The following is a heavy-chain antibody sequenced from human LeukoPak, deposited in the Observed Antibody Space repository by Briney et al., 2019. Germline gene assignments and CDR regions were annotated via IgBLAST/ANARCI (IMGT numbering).Heavy chain of an antibody. CDR1: GVSISSSNW. V-gene: IGHV4-4*02. CDR2: IYHSGST. Sequence: PSETLSLTCAVSGVSISSSNWWGGVRRPPGKGLEWIGEIYHSGSTNYNPSLKSRVTISVDKSKNQFSLKLSSVTAADTAVYYCARAGLYGDFDYWGQGTLVTVSS. D-gene: IGHD4-17*01. J-gene: IGHJ4*02. CDR3: ARAGLYGDFDY.